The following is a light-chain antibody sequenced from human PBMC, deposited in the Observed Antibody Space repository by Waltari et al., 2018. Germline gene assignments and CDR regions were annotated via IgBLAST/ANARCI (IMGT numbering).Light chain of an antibody. Sequence: IVLTQSPATLSLSPGDRATLSCRASQSVSTYLVWYQQRPAQAPRLLIYDASSRPAGIPARFSGSGSGTDFTLTISSLEPEDFAVYYCQQRINWPLTFGGGTKVEIK. J-gene: IGKJ4*01. CDR1: QSVSTY. CDR3: QQRINWPLT. V-gene: IGKV3-11*01. CDR2: DAS.